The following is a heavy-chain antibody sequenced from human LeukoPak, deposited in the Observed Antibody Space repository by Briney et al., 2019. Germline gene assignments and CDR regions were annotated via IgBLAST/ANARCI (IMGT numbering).Heavy chain of an antibody. Sequence: GGSLRLSCAASGLTLSTYEMNWIRQAPGKGLEWVSYISSASNMIFYAESVKGRFTISRDNAKSSLYLQMNSLSVEDTAIYYCATASGSWFRYYFDSWGQGTLVTVSS. CDR1: GLTLSTYE. CDR2: ISSASNMI. V-gene: IGHV3-48*03. D-gene: IGHD6-13*01. CDR3: ATASGSWFRYYFDS. J-gene: IGHJ4*02.